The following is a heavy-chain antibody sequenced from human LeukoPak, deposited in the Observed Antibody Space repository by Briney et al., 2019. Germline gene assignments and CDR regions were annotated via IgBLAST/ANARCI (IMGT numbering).Heavy chain of an antibody. V-gene: IGHV1-8*01. CDR2: MNPNSGNT. D-gene: IGHD3-10*01. Sequence: GASVKVSCKASGYTFTSYDINWVRQATGQGLEWMGWMNPNSGNTGYAQKFQGRVTMTRNTSISTAYMELSSLRSEDTAVYYCASLTGSGSYYRWSPFDPWGQGTLVTVSS. CDR1: GYTFTSYD. CDR3: ASLTGSGSYYRWSPFDP. J-gene: IGHJ5*02.